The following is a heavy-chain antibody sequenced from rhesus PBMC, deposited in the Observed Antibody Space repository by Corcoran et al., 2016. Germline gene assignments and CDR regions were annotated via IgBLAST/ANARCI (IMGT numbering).Heavy chain of an antibody. CDR3: ASSLFIYYSGSYYFDY. Sequence: QVQLQESGPGLVKPSETLPLTCAVSGASISSNYWSWIRQAPGKGLEGVGRIYGGGGSTDYNPALKRLVTISIDTSKNQFSLKLSSVTAADTAVYYCASSLFIYYSGSYYFDYWGQGVLVTVSS. CDR2: IYGGGGST. J-gene: IGHJ4*01. V-gene: IGHV4S2*01. CDR1: GASISSNY. D-gene: IGHD3-16*01.